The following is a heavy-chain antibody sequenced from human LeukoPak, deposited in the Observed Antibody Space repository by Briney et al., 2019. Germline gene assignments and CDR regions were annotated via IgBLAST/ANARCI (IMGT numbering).Heavy chain of an antibody. D-gene: IGHD3-22*01. CDR1: GGSFSGYY. J-gene: IGHJ4*02. Sequence: SETLSLTCAVYGGSFSGYYWSWIRQPPGKGLEWIGYIYYSGSTNYNPSLKSRVTISVDTSKNQFSLKLSSVTAADTAVYYCAREGEYYDSTLDYWGQGTLVTVSS. V-gene: IGHV4-59*01. CDR3: AREGEYYDSTLDY. CDR2: IYYSGST.